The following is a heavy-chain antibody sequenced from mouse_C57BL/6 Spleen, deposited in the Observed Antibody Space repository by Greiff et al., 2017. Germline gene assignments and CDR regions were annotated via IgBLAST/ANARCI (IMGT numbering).Heavy chain of an antibody. CDR3: ARADGYYGYYYAMDY. Sequence: VKLVESGPGLVAPSQSLSITCTVSGFSLTSYGVHWVRQPPGKGLEWLVVIWSDGSTTYNSALKSRLSICKDNSKSQVFLKMNSLQTDDTAMYYCARADGYYGYYYAMDYWGQGTSVTVSS. D-gene: IGHD2-3*01. CDR1: GFSLTSYG. V-gene: IGHV2-6*03. CDR2: IWSDGST. J-gene: IGHJ4*01.